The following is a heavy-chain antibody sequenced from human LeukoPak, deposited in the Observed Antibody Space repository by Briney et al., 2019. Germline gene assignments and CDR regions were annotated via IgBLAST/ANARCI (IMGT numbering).Heavy chain of an antibody. CDR3: ARPRRRYVGAFDI. CDR1: GGSISSSSYY. D-gene: IGHD3-16*01. V-gene: IGHV4-39*07. Sequence: SETLSLTCTVSGGSISSSSYYWGWIRQPPGKGLEWIGSIYYSGSTYYNPSLKSRVTISVDTSKNQFSLKLSSVTAADTAVYYCARPRRRYVGAFDIWGQGTMVTVSS. CDR2: IYYSGST. J-gene: IGHJ3*02.